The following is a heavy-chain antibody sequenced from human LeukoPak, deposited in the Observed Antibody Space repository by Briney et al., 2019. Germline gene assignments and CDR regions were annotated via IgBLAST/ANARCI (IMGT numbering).Heavy chain of an antibody. V-gene: IGHV3-15*01. CDR1: GFTFSNAW. Sequence: GGSLGLSCAASGFTFSNAWMSWVRQAPGKGLEWVGRIKSKTDGGTTGYAAPVKGRFTISRDDSKNTLYLQMNSLKTEDTAVYYCTTIWFGELFRNGPDYWGQGTLVTVSS. D-gene: IGHD3-10*01. J-gene: IGHJ4*02. CDR3: TTIWFGELFRNGPDY. CDR2: IKSKTDGGTT.